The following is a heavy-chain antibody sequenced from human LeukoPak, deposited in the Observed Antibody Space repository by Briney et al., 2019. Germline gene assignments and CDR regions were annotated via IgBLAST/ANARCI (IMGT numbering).Heavy chain of an antibody. CDR2: ISDSGDYT. J-gene: IGHJ4*02. CDR3: AKDTSIGKYCTNGVCSPFDY. V-gene: IGHV3-23*01. D-gene: IGHD2-8*01. Sequence: AGGSLRLSWAASGFTFSSYAMSWVRQAPGKGLEWVSAISDSGDYTYYADSVKGRFTISRDNSKNTLYLQMNSLRAEDTAAYYCAKDTSIGKYCTNGVCSPFDYWGQGTLVTVSS. CDR1: GFTFSSYA.